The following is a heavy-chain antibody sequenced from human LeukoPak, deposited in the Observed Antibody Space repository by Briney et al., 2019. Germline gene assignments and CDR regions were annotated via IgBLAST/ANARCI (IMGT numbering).Heavy chain of an antibody. J-gene: IGHJ5*02. CDR2: INSDGINT. Sequence: GGSLRFSCAASRFTFSNYWLHWVRQAPRKGLVWVSCINSDGINTCYADSVKGRFTISRDNAKNTLNLQMNSLRAEDTAVYYCARDLGQYYDTSDNWFDPWGQGTLVTVSS. CDR1: RFTFSNYW. D-gene: IGHD3-22*01. V-gene: IGHV3-74*01. CDR3: ARDLGQYYDTSDNWFDP.